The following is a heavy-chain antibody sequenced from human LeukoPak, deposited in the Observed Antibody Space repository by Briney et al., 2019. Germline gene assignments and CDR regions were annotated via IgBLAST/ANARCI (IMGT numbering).Heavy chain of an antibody. CDR1: GFTFSTYW. V-gene: IGHV3-7*01. CDR3: ARVHGGYPFDY. CDR2: IKEDGSEK. D-gene: IGHD2-15*01. Sequence: GGSLRLSCAAYGFTFSTYWMTWVRHVPGKGLEWVANIKEDGSEKYYVDSVRGRFTISRDNAKNSPYLHMNSLRAEDTAVYYCARVHGGYPFDYWGQGTLVTVSS. J-gene: IGHJ4*02.